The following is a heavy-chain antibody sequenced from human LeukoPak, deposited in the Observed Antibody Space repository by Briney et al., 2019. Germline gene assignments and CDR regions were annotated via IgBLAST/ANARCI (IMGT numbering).Heavy chain of an antibody. Sequence: ASVKVSCKASGYTFTGYYMHWVRQAPGQGLEWMGWINPNSGGTNYAQKFQGRVTMTRDTSISTAYMELSRLRSDDTAVYYCAGVNDFSFYYMDVWGKGTTVTVSS. CDR2: INPNSGGT. V-gene: IGHV1-2*02. CDR3: AGVNDFSFYYMDV. J-gene: IGHJ6*03. CDR1: GYTFTGYY. D-gene: IGHD3-3*01.